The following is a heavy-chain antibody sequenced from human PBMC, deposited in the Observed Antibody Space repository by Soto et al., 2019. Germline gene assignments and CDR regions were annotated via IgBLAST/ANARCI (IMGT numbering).Heavy chain of an antibody. CDR1: GFTFSNAW. V-gene: IGHV3-15*07. J-gene: IGHJ4*01. CDR3: TTDPYSTIIIVRFDY. Sequence: GGSLRLSCAASGFTFSNAWINWVRQAPGKGLEWVGRIKSKTDGGTTDYAAPVKGRFAISRDDSNNMVYLQMNSLKIEDTAVYYCTTDPYSTIIIVRFDYWGHGTLDTVSS. D-gene: IGHD3-22*01. CDR2: IKSKTDGGTT.